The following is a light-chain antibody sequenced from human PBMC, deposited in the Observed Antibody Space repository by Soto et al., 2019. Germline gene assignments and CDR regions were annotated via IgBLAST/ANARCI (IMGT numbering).Light chain of an antibody. Sequence: QSVLTQPASVSGSPGQSITISCTGTSSDVGGYNYFSWYQQHPGKAPKLMIYDVSNRPSGVSNRFSGSKSGNTASLTISGLQAEDEADYYCSSYTSRSTMVFGGGTKLTVL. CDR1: SSDVGGYNY. J-gene: IGLJ2*01. CDR2: DVS. CDR3: SSYTSRSTMV. V-gene: IGLV2-14*01.